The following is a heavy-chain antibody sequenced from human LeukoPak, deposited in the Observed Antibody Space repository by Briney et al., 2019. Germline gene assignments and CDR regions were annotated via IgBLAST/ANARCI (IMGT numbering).Heavy chain of an antibody. Sequence: SGTLSLTCTVSGYSISSGYYWGWIRQPPGKGLEWIGSIYHSGSTYYNPSLKSRVTISVDTSKNQFSLKLSSVTAADTAVYYWAKSVRGAYGILHAFDIWGQGTMVTVSS. CDR3: AKSVRGAYGILHAFDI. V-gene: IGHV4-38-2*02. J-gene: IGHJ3*02. CDR1: GYSISSGYY. CDR2: IYHSGST. D-gene: IGHD1-26*01.